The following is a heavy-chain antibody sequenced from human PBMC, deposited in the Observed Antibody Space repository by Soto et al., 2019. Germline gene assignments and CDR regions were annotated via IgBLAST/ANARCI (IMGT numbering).Heavy chain of an antibody. CDR3: AKEDGDAFDI. CDR2: ISYDGSNK. CDR1: GFTFSSYG. Sequence: GGSLRLSCAASGFTFSSYGMHWVRQAPGKGLEWVAVISYDGSNKYYADSVKGRFTISRDNSKNTLYLQMNSLRAEDTAVYYCAKEDGDAFDIWGQGTMVTVSS. J-gene: IGHJ3*02. V-gene: IGHV3-30*18.